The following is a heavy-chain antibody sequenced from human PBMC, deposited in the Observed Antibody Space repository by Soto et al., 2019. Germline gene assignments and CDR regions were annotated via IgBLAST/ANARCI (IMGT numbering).Heavy chain of an antibody. Sequence: QVQLQQWGAGLLKPSETLSLTCAVYGGSFSGYYWSWIRQPPGKGLEWIGEINHSGSTKYNPSLKSRVTISVDTPNNRVSLKLSSVTAADTAVYYCARAACPVCPNYYFDYWGQGTLVTVSS. J-gene: IGHJ4*02. D-gene: IGHD2-21*01. CDR3: ARAACPVCPNYYFDY. V-gene: IGHV4-34*01. CDR2: INHSGST. CDR1: GGSFSGYY.